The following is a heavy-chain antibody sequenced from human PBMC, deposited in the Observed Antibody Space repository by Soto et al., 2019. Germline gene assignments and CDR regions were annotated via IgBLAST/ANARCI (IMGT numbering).Heavy chain of an antibody. J-gene: IGHJ3*02. CDR2: IIPILGIA. V-gene: IGHV1-69*08. Sequence: QVQLGQSGAGLKKPGSSVKVSCKASGGTFSSYTITWVRQAPGQGLEWMGRIIPILGIANYAQKFQGRVTITADKSTSTAYMELSSLRSEDTAVYYCARDSGYTNDAFDIWGQGTMVTVSS. CDR3: ARDSGYTNDAFDI. CDR1: GGTFSSYT. D-gene: IGHD5-12*01.